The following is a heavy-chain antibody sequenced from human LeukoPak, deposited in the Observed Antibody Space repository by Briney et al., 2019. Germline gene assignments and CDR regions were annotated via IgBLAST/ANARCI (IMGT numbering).Heavy chain of an antibody. CDR2: ISWNSGSI. CDR1: GFTFDDYA. Sequence: PGGSLRLSCAASGFTFDDYAMHWVRQAPGKGLEWVSGISWNSGSIGYADSVKGRFTISRDNAKNSLYLQMNSLRAEDTALYYCAKDRLRNSDDAFDIWGQGTMVTVSS. CDR3: AKDRLRNSDDAFDI. D-gene: IGHD4-23*01. J-gene: IGHJ3*02. V-gene: IGHV3-9*01.